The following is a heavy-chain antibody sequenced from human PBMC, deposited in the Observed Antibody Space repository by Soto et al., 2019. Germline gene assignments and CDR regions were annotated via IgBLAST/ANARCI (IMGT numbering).Heavy chain of an antibody. CDR3: ASRYSSSSLYYFDY. V-gene: IGHV3-23*01. CDR2: ISGSGGST. CDR1: GFTFSSYA. Sequence: LRLSCAASGFTFSSYAMSWVRQAPGKGLEWVSAISGSGGSTYYADSVKGRFTISRDNSKNTLYLQMNSLRAEDTAVYYCASRYSSSSLYYFDYWGQGTLVTVS. J-gene: IGHJ4*02. D-gene: IGHD6-6*01.